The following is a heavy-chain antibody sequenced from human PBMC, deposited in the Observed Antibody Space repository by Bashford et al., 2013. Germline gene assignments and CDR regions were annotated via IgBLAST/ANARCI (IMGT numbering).Heavy chain of an antibody. CDR3: AAGSTIFGVALPYYFDH. CDR2: ISAYNGNT. J-gene: IGHJ4*02. CDR1: GYTFTSYG. Sequence: ASVKVSCKASGYTFTSYGISWVRQAPGQGLEWMGWISAYNGNTNYAQKLQGRVTMTTDTSTSTAYMELRSLRSADAAVYYCAAGSTIFGVALPYYFDHWGQGTLVTVSS. D-gene: IGHD3-3*01. V-gene: IGHV1-18*04.